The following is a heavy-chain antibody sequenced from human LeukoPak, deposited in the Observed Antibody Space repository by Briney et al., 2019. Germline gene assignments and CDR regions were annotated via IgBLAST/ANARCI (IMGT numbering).Heavy chain of an antibody. CDR3: ARHSRLDKSSLSWADY. V-gene: IGHV4-59*08. D-gene: IGHD2-2*03. Sequence: SETLSLTSTLSGGSISSYYWSWIRQPPGKGLEWIGYIYYSGSTNYNPSLKSRVTISVDTSKNQFSLKLSSVTAADTAVYYCARHSRLDKSSLSWADYWGQGTLVTVSS. CDR2: IYYSGST. CDR1: GGSISSYY. J-gene: IGHJ4*02.